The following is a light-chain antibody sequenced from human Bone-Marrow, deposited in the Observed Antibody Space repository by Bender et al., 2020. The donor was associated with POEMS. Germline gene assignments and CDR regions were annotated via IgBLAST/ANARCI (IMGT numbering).Light chain of an antibody. CDR1: SSNIGTNP. J-gene: IGLJ3*02. V-gene: IGLV1-44*01. Sequence: QSVLTQPPSASGTPGQRVTISCSGSSSNIGTNPVNWYQQLPGTAPKLLIYINNQRPSGVPDRFSGSKSGTSASLAIRGLQSEDEADYYCAAWEDRLNGWVFGGGTKLTVL. CDR2: INN. CDR3: AAWEDRLNGWV.